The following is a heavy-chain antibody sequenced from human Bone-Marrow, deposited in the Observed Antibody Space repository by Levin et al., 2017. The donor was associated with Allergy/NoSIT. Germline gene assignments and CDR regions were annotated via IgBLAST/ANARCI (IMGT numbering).Heavy chain of an antibody. Sequence: SVKVSCKASGGTFNTYSISWVRQAPGQGLEWMGGNIPVFGRTNYAQKFQGRLTITSDEMQLRSLTSDDTAIYYCATGREKTTSNAFGCWGQGTLVTVSS. CDR1: GGTFNTYS. CDR3: ATGREKTTSNAFGC. CDR2: NIPVFGRT. V-gene: IGHV1-69*13. J-gene: IGHJ4*02. D-gene: IGHD1/OR15-1a*01.